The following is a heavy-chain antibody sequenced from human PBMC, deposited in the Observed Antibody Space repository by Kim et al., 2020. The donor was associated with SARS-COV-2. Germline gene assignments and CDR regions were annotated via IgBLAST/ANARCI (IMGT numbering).Heavy chain of an antibody. CDR3: ARGGDYYGSGSSKFDP. CDR2: INPSGGST. CDR1: GYTFTSYY. D-gene: IGHD3-10*01. V-gene: IGHV1-46*01. J-gene: IGHJ5*02. Sequence: ASVKVSCKASGYTFTSYYMHWVRQAPGQGLEWMGIINPSGGSTSYAQKFQGRVTMTRDTSTSTVYMELSSLRSEDTAVYYCARGGDYYGSGSSKFDPWGQGTLVTVSS.